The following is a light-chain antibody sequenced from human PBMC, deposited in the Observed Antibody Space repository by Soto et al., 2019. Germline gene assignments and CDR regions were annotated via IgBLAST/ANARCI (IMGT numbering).Light chain of an antibody. CDR3: QQSYSTLIT. CDR1: QGISSY. V-gene: IGKV1-39*01. J-gene: IGKJ5*01. CDR2: AAS. Sequence: DIQMTQSPSSLSASVGDRVTITCRASQGISSYLAWYQKKPGKAPKLLMYAASTLQSGVPSRFSGSGSGTDFTLTISSLQPEDFATYYCQQSYSTLITFGQGTRLEIK.